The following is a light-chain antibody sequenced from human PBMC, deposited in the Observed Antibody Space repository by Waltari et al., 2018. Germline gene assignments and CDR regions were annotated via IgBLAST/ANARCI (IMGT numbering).Light chain of an antibody. CDR3: SSYAGTNNVV. CDR2: EVS. V-gene: IGLV2-8*01. Sequence: QSALTQPPSASGSPGQSVTISCTATSSDVGGFNYVPWYQQHPGKAPKLMIHEVSKRPSGVPDRFSGSKSGNTASLTVSGLQAEDEGDYYCSSYAGTNNVVFGGGTKLTVL. CDR1: SSDVGGFNY. J-gene: IGLJ2*01.